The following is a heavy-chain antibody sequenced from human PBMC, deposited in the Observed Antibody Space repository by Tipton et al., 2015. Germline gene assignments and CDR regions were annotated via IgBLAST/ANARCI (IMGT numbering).Heavy chain of an antibody. Sequence: TLSLTCTVSGGSIRSYYWSWIRQPPGKGLEWIGYIYYSGSTNYNPSLKSRVTISVDTSKNRFSLRVRSVTAADTAVYYCACQDYDILTRDYQTVDYWGQGTLVTVSS. CDR3: ACQDYDILTRDYQTVDY. CDR1: GGSIRSYY. D-gene: IGHD3-9*01. CDR2: IYYSGST. J-gene: IGHJ4*02. V-gene: IGHV4-59*08.